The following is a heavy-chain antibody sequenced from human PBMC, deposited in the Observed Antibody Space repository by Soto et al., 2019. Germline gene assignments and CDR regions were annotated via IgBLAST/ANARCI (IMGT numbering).Heavy chain of an antibody. CDR1: GDSINNRSYY. D-gene: IGHD2-21*02. J-gene: IGHJ4*02. Sequence: SETLSLTCTVTGDSINNRSYYWCWIRQPPGKGLEWIGSIYYSGSTYNNPSLKSRVSMSVDTSKNQFSLELRSVTAADTALYYCARQRTSVVTQAYFDSWGQGSLVTVSS. V-gene: IGHV4-39*01. CDR3: ARQRTSVVTQAYFDS. CDR2: IYYSGST.